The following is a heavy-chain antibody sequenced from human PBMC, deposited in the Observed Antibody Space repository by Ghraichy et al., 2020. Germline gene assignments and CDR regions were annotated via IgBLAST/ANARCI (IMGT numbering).Heavy chain of an antibody. D-gene: IGHD4-23*01. V-gene: IGHV5-51*01. J-gene: IGHJ4*02. CDR2: IYPGDSDT. CDR1: GYSFTSYW. CDR3: ARQTPSPIGYGGNWPFDY. Sequence: GESLNISCKGSGYSFTSYWIGWVRQMPGKGLEWMGIIYPGDSDTRYSPSFQGQVTISADKSISTAYLQWSSLKASDTAMYYCARQTPSPIGYGGNWPFDYWGQGTLVTVSS.